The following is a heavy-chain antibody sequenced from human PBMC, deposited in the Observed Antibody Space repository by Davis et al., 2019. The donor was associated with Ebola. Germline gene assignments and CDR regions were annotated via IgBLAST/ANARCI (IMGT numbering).Heavy chain of an antibody. CDR2: IYHSGST. J-gene: IGHJ6*02. Sequence: SETLSLTCAVSGGSISSSNWWSWVRQPPGKGLEWIGEIYHSGSTNYNPSLKSRVTISVDKSKNQFSLKLSSVTAADTAVYYCARGDLCSSTSCFLYYYYGMDVWGQGTTVTVSS. CDR1: GGSISSSNW. D-gene: IGHD2-2*01. CDR3: ARGDLCSSTSCFLYYYYGMDV. V-gene: IGHV4-4*02.